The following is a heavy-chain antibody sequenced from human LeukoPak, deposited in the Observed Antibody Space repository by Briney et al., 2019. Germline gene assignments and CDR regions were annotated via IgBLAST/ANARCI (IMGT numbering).Heavy chain of an antibody. J-gene: IGHJ6*03. CDR1: GFTFSGSA. V-gene: IGHV3-73*01. CDR3: TRTPPPRIRTGGAYYYYMDV. CDR2: IRSKANSYAT. Sequence: GGSLKLSCAASGFTFSGSAMHWVRQASGKGLEWVGRIRSKANSYATAYAASVKGRFTISRDDSKNTAYLQMNSLKTEDTAVYYCTRTPPPRIRTGGAYYYYMDVWGKGTTVTISS. D-gene: IGHD2-15*01.